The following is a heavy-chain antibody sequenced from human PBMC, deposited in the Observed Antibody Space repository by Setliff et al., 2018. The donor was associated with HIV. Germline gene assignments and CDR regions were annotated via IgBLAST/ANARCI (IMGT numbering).Heavy chain of an antibody. D-gene: IGHD3-10*01. CDR2: IYHSGTT. CDR1: GYSISSGYY. J-gene: IGHJ3*02. CDR3: ARDRWFGEPDAFDI. Sequence: KTSETLSLTCTVSGYSISSGYYWGWIRQPPGKGLEWVGSIYHSGTTYYNPSLKSRVTISVDTSKNQFSLNLSSVTAADTAVYYCARDRWFGEPDAFDIWGQGTMVTVSS. V-gene: IGHV4-38-2*02.